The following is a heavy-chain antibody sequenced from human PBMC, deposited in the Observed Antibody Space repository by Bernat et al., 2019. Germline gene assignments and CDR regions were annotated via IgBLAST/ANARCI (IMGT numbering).Heavy chain of an antibody. J-gene: IGHJ6*02. CDR3: AKDGSRGIQLGEFGTLGTDV. CDR2: TRYDGDNK. D-gene: IGHD3-16*01. CDR1: GFTFRNYG. Sequence: QVQLVESGGGVVQPGGSLRLSCAASGFTFRNYGMHWVRQTPAKGLEWVAFTRYDGDNKYYLDSVRGRFTISRDNSKNTLYLQMNSLRHEDTAVYYCAKDGSRGIQLGEFGTLGTDVWGQGTTVTVSS. V-gene: IGHV3-30*02.